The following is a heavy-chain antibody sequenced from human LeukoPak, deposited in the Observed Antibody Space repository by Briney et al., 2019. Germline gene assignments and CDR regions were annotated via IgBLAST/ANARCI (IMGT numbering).Heavy chain of an antibody. CDR3: ARDGSDIWGLFDN. Sequence: SGTLSLTCSVSGGTISGTSYCWGWLGPPPGQGPEWSGSHYHTGRIYHNPSPNSRVTISVDTSQNQFSLKLSSVTDADTAVYYCARDGSDIWGLFDNWGRGTLVTVSS. CDR1: GGTISGTSYC. J-gene: IGHJ4*02. V-gene: IGHV4-39*07. CDR2: HYHTGRI. D-gene: IGHD7-27*01.